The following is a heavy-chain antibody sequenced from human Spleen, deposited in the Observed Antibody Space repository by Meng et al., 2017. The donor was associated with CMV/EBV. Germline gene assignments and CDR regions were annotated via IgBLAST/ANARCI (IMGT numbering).Heavy chain of an antibody. V-gene: IGHV3-11*01. D-gene: IGHD3-9*01. CDR2: ISSSGSTI. J-gene: IGHJ4*02. Sequence: GESLKISCAASGFTLSDYYMTWIRQAPGKGLEWVSDISSSGSTIYYADSVRGRFTISRDNAKNSLYLQMNSLRVEDTAVYYCARQPLVFDYWGQGTLVTVSS. CDR3: ARQPLVFDY. CDR1: GFTLSDYY.